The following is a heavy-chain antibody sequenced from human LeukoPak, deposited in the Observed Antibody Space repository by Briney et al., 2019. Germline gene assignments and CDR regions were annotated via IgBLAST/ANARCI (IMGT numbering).Heavy chain of an antibody. V-gene: IGHV3-30*02. D-gene: IGHD3-3*01. CDR1: GFTFSSYG. CDR2: IRYDGSNK. J-gene: IGHJ4*02. Sequence: GGSLRLSCGASGFTFSSYGMHWVRQAPGKGLEWVAFIRYDGSNKYYADSVKGGFTISRDNSKNTLYLQMNSLRAEDTAVYYCAKNVYRYYDFWSGYYGYFDYWGQGTLVTVSS. CDR3: AKNVYRYYDFWSGYYGYFDY.